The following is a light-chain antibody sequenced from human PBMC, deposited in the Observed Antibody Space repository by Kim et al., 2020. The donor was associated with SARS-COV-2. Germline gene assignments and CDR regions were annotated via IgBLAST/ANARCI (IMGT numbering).Light chain of an antibody. V-gene: IGKV1-5*01. Sequence: LSSSVGDSVTITCRTSQSIGTWLAWFQQKPGKPPKLLIHKASSLESGVPSRFSGSGSETEFTLTISSLQPDDFAAYYCQEYVSWTFGQGTKVEIK. J-gene: IGKJ1*01. CDR1: QSIGTW. CDR2: KAS. CDR3: QEYVSWT.